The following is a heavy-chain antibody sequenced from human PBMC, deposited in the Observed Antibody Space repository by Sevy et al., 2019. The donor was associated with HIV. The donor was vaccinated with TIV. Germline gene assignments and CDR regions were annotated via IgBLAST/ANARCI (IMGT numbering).Heavy chain of an antibody. CDR3: ARGMGDCSSTSCYPFSAY. Sequence: QSQTLSLTCTVSGGSVSSGSYYWSWIRQPPGKGLEWIGYIYYSGSTNYNPSLKSRVTISVDTSKNQFSLKLSSVTAADTAVYYCARGMGDCSSTSCYPFSAYWGQRTLVTVSS. J-gene: IGHJ4*02. D-gene: IGHD2-2*01. V-gene: IGHV4-61*01. CDR2: IYYSGST. CDR1: GGSVSSGSYY.